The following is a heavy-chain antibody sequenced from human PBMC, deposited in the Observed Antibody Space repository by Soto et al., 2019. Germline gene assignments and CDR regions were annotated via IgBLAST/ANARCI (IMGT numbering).Heavy chain of an antibody. Sequence: PXGSLRLSFAASGFTFTRYSMNWVRQAPGKGLDWVSSISSTTNYIYYGDSMKGRFTISRDNAKNSLYLEMNSLRAEDTAVYYCARESEDLTSNFDYWGQGTLVTVSS. CDR1: GFTFTRYS. J-gene: IGHJ4*02. CDR3: ARESEDLTSNFDY. CDR2: ISSTTNYI. V-gene: IGHV3-21*06.